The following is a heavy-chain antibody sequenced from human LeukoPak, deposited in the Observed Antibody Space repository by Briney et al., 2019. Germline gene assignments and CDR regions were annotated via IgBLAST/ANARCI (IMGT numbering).Heavy chain of an antibody. CDR2: IKTSGST. Sequence: PSETLSLICAVSGGSISTYYWSWIRQPVGKGLEWIGHIKTSGSTHYNPSLRSRITMSVDTSKNQFSLNLSSVTAADTAMYYCARQRFSWFGELRYWFDPWGQGTLVIVSS. CDR3: ARQRFSWFGELRYWFDP. V-gene: IGHV4-4*07. D-gene: IGHD3-10*01. CDR1: GGSISTYY. J-gene: IGHJ5*02.